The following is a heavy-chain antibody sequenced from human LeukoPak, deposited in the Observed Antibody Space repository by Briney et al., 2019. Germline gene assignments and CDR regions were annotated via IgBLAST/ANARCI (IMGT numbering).Heavy chain of an antibody. J-gene: IGHJ4*02. D-gene: IGHD1-1*01. V-gene: IGHV3-30-3*01. CDR2: ISYDGSNK. CDR3: VIPRSRVHTTPFDY. CDR1: GFTFSSYA. Sequence: PGGSLRLSCAASGFTFSSYAMHWVRQAPGKGLEWVTLISYDGSNKYYADSVKGQFTISRDNSKNTLYLQMNSLRAEDTAVYYCVIPRSRVHTTPFDYWGQGTLVTVSS.